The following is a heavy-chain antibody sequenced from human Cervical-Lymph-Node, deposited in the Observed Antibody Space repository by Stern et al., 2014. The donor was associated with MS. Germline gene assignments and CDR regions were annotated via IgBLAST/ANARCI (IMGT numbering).Heavy chain of an antibody. V-gene: IGHV1-46*01. CDR1: GYTFTHYH. CDR2: INPSGGST. CDR3: ARDMVDADKWFDP. D-gene: IGHD2-15*01. Sequence: VQLEESGAEVKKHGASVNVSCKASGYTFTHYHIHWVRQAPGQGLEWMAMINPSGGSTTYGQKFHGRLTVTRDTSTSTVYMELRSLRSDDTALYYCARDMVDADKWFDPWGQGTLVTVSS. J-gene: IGHJ5*02.